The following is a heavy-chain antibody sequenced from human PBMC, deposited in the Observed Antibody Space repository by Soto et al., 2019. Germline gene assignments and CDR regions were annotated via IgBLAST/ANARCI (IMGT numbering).Heavy chain of an antibody. CDR1: GGSINGYY. CDR3: ARHREGGHGYDYFDY. V-gene: IGHV4-59*08. CDR2: IFYGGST. Sequence: QVQLQESGPGLVKPSETLSLTCTVSGGSINGYYWSWIRQPPGQGLESIGFIFYGGSTNYNPSLQSRVTISVDTSNNQFALQLSSVTAADTAMYYCARHREGGHGYDYFDYWGQGTLVTVSS. J-gene: IGHJ4*02. D-gene: IGHD1-1*01.